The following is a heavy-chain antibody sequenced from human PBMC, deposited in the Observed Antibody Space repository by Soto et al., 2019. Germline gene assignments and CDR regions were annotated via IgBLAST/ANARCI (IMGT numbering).Heavy chain of an antibody. D-gene: IGHD3-3*01. CDR2: IYYSGST. J-gene: IGHJ4*02. CDR1: GGSISSYY. CDR3: ASLYFWSGYYFVDY. Sequence: SETLSLTCTVSGGSISSYYWSWIRQPPGKGLEWIGYIYYSGSTNYNPSLKSRVTISVDTSKNQFSLKLSSVTAADTAVYYCASLYFWSGYYFVDYWGQGTLVPVSS. V-gene: IGHV4-59*08.